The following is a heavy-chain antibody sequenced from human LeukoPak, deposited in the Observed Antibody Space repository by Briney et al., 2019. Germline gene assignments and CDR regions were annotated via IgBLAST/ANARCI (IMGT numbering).Heavy chain of an antibody. J-gene: IGHJ4*02. Sequence: PSETLSLTCTVSGGSISSSSYYWGWIRQPPGKGLEWIGSIYYSGSTSYNPSLKSRVTISVDRSKSQFSLKLTSVTAADTAVYYCASPKKTADGVRGVIHYWGQGTLVTVSS. V-gene: IGHV4-39*01. CDR3: ASPKKTADGVRGVIHY. D-gene: IGHD3-10*01. CDR2: IYYSGST. CDR1: GGSISSSSYY.